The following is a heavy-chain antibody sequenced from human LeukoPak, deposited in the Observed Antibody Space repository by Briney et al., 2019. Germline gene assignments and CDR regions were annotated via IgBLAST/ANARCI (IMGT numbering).Heavy chain of an antibody. Sequence: GSSVKVSCKASGGTFSSYAISWVRQAPGQGLEWMGGIIPIFGTANYAQKFQGRATITADESTSTAYMELRSLRSDDTAVYYCATPLIGQGVSLGYWGQGTLVTVSS. CDR2: IIPIFGTA. V-gene: IGHV1-69*01. D-gene: IGHD3-16*01. CDR3: ATPLIGQGVSLGY. J-gene: IGHJ4*02. CDR1: GGTFSSYA.